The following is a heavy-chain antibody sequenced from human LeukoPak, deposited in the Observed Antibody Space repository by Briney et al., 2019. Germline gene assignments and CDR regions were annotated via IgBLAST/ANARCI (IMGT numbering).Heavy chain of an antibody. J-gene: IGHJ6*03. D-gene: IGHD3-22*01. CDR3: ARGRYYDSSGYYEMEGNYYYMDV. CDR2: INWNGGST. V-gene: IGHV3-20*04. Sequence: SGGSLRLSCAASGFTFDDYGMSWVRQAPGKGLGWVSGINWNGGSTGYADSVKGRFTISRDNAKNSLYLQMNSLRAEDTALYYCARGRYYDSSGYYEMEGNYYYMDVWGKGTTVTVSS. CDR1: GFTFDDYG.